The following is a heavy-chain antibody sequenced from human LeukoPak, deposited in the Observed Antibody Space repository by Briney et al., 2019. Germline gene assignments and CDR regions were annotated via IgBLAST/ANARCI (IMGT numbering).Heavy chain of an antibody. Sequence: GASVKVSCKASGYTFTAYYIHWMRQAPGPGRAWMGWINPNSGGTTYAQNSQCRVTMTRDTSISTAYMELSRLTSDDTALYYCARGIGYCSGGSCYCWGQGTLVTVSS. V-gene: IGHV1-2*02. CDR2: INPNSGGT. CDR3: ARGIGYCSGGSCYC. CDR1: GYTFTAYY. J-gene: IGHJ4*02. D-gene: IGHD2-15*01.